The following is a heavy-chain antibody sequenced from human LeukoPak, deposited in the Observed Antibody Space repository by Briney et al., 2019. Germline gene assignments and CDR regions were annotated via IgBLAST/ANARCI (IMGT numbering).Heavy chain of an antibody. CDR2: IYTSGST. D-gene: IGHD4-23*01. J-gene: IGHJ6*02. CDR3: AREWQLNPQWPAFYYYYGMDV. V-gene: IGHV4-4*07. CDR1: GGSISSYY. Sequence: SETLSLTCTVSGGSISSYYWSWIRQPAGKGLEWIGRIYTSGSTNYNPSLKSRVATSVDTSKNQFSLKLSSVTAADTAVYYCAREWQLNPQWPAFYYYYGMDVWGQGTTVTVSS.